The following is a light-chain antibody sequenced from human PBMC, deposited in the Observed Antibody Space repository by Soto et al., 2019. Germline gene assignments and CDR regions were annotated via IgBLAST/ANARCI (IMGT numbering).Light chain of an antibody. J-gene: IGKJ2*01. V-gene: IGKV2-28*01. Sequence: DIVLTQSPAPLPVTPGEPASISCRSSQSLLHSNGYNYLDWYLQKPGQSPQLLIYLGSTRASGVPDRFSGSGSGTDFTLKISRVEAGDVGVYYCMQALQTPMFTFGQGTKLGI. CDR3: MQALQTPMFT. CDR1: QSLLHSNGYNY. CDR2: LGS.